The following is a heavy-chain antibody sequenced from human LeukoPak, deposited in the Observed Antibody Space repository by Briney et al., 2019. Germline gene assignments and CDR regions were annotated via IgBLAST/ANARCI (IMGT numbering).Heavy chain of an antibody. D-gene: IGHD6-13*01. V-gene: IGHV4-34*01. CDR1: GGSFSGYY. Sequence: ASETLSLTCAVYGGSFSGYYWSWIRQPPGKGLEGIGEINHSGSTNYNPSLKSRVTISVDTSKNQFSLKLSSVTAADTAVYYCARGPISGSSWYTANLDYWGQGTLVTVSS. CDR2: INHSGST. J-gene: IGHJ4*02. CDR3: ARGPISGSSWYTANLDY.